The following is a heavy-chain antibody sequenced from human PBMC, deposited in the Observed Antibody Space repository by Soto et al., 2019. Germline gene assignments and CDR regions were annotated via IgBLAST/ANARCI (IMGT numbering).Heavy chain of an antibody. CDR2: ITGSGGSA. CDR3: AVHLGQSYYRLDV. Sequence: EVQLLESGGAWVQPGGSLRLSCAASGFTFSDFVMSWVRQVPGKGLEWVSAITGSGGSAYYADSVKGRFTISRDNSKRTFFIEVSSLGAADTAVYYCAVHLGQSYYRLDVWGQGTTVTVSS. V-gene: IGHV3-23*01. CDR1: GFTFSDFV. J-gene: IGHJ6*02. D-gene: IGHD3-10*01.